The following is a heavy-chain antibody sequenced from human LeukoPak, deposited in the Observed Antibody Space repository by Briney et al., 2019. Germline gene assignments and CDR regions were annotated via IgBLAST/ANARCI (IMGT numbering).Heavy chain of an antibody. V-gene: IGHV3-53*01. D-gene: IGHD3-10*01. Sequence: PGGSLRLSCAASGFTVSSNYMSWVRQAPGKGLEWVSVIYSGGSTYYADSVKGRFTISRDNSKNTLYLQMNSLRAEDTAVYYCASKVYYGSGSYDYWGQGTLVTVSS. CDR2: IYSGGST. CDR3: ASKVYYGSGSYDY. CDR1: GFTVSSNY. J-gene: IGHJ4*02.